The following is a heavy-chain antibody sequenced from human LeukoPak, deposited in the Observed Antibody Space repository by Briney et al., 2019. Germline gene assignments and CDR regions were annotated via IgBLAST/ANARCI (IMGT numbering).Heavy chain of an antibody. V-gene: IGHV5-51*01. CDR1: AYSFTSCW. CDR3: ARRHDSSGYYYDYFDY. CDR2: IYPGDSDT. J-gene: IGHJ4*02. Sequence: GESLQISCKGSAYSFTSCWISWVRQMLGKGLEWMGIIYPGDSDTRYSPSFQGQVSISADKSISTAYLQWSSLKASDTAMYYCARRHDSSGYYYDYFDYWGQGTLVTVSS. D-gene: IGHD3-22*01.